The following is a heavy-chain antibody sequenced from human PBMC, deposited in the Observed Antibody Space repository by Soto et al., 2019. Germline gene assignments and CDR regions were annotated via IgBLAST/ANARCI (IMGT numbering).Heavy chain of an antibody. CDR3: ARGDDILTGAFDI. J-gene: IGHJ3*02. CDR2: IWYDGSNK. CDR1: GFTFSSYG. Sequence: ESVGGVVPPGRSLRLSCAASGFTFSSYGMHWVRQAPGKGLEWVAVIWYDGSNKYYADSVEGRFTISRDNSKNTLYLQMNSLRAEDTAVYYCARGDDILTGAFDIWGQGTMVTVSS. V-gene: IGHV3-33*01. D-gene: IGHD3-9*01.